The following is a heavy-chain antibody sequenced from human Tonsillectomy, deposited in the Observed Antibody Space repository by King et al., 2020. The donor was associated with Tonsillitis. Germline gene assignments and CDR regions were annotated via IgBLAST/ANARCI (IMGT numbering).Heavy chain of an antibody. CDR2: ITKSGETT. Sequence: EVQLVESGGGLVQPGGSLRLSCSASGFTFSYYSMHWVRQAPGKGLECVSAITKSGETTYYADSVKGRFTISRDNSKNTLYLQISSPKTEDTAVYYCVKAIVGTVVAYWGQGTHVTVSS. CDR3: VKAIVGTVVAY. CDR1: GFTFSYYS. J-gene: IGHJ4*02. D-gene: IGHD1-26*01. V-gene: IGHV3-64D*06.